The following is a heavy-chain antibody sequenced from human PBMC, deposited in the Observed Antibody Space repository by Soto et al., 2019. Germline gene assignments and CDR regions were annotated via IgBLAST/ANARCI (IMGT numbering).Heavy chain of an antibody. J-gene: IGHJ3*02. V-gene: IGHV3-30-3*01. D-gene: IGHD6-6*01. Sequence: QVQLVESGGGVVQPGTSLIISCVGSGFTFSTYAMHWVRQAPGKGLQWVSVITSDGSKKYSADSVKGRFIISRDNYKNTLYLQMNTLRTEDTAVYYCARTVASACPDAFDICGQGTVLTVSS. CDR1: GFTFSTYA. CDR2: ITSDGSKK. CDR3: ARTVASACPDAFDI.